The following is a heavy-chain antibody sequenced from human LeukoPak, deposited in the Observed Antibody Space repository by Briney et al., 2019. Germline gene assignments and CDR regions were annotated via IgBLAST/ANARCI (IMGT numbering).Heavy chain of an antibody. CDR2: IYSGGST. CDR3: ARSHSSSWLYYFEY. V-gene: IGHV3-66*01. Sequence: GGSLRLSCAASGFTVSSNYMSWVRQAPGEGLEWVSVIYSGGSTQYADSVKGRFTISRDNSKKTLYLQMDSLRAEDTAVYYCARSHSSSWLYYFEYWGQGTLVTVSS. CDR1: GFTVSSNY. D-gene: IGHD6-13*01. J-gene: IGHJ4*02.